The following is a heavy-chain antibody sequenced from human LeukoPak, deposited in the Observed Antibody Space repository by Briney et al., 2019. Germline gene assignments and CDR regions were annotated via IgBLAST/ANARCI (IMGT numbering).Heavy chain of an antibody. CDR3: TRVEETATTAAIIRKYSYYYYYMDV. V-gene: IGHV3-7*01. CDR2: IKQDGSEK. D-gene: IGHD4-11*01. J-gene: IGHJ6*03. CDR1: GFTFSNYS. Sequence: PGGSLRLSCAASGFTFSNYSMNWVRQAPGKGLEWVANIKQDGSEKHYVDSVKGRFTISRDNAKNSLYLQMSSLRAEDTAVYYCTRVEETATTAAIIRKYSYYYYYMDVWGKGNTVTVSS.